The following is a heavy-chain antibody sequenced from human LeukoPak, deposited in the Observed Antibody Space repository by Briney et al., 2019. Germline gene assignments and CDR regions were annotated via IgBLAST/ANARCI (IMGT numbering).Heavy chain of an antibody. V-gene: IGHV3-66*01. CDR2: IYTDGNT. CDR3: ARDRPYRAVGDFNY. D-gene: IGHD3-10*01. J-gene: IGHJ4*02. Sequence: GGSLRLSCAVFGFTVSGNYMSWVRQAPRKGLEWVSAIYTDGNTHYAGSVKGRFTISRDSFKNTLYLQMNSLRAEDTAVYYCARDRPYRAVGDFNYWGQGTLVTVSS. CDR1: GFTVSGNY.